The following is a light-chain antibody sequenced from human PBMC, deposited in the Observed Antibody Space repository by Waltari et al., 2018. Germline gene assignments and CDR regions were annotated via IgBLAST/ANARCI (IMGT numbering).Light chain of an antibody. Sequence: RVMTLSRVTLSSSTGERATLSCRASQSVSSNLAWYQQKPGQAPRRLIYGASTRATGIPARFSGSGSGTEFTLTISSMQSEDFAVYYCQQYNNWPRGTFGGGTKVAIK. CDR1: QSVSSN. CDR2: GAS. CDR3: QQYNNWPRGT. J-gene: IGKJ4*01. V-gene: IGKV3-15*01.